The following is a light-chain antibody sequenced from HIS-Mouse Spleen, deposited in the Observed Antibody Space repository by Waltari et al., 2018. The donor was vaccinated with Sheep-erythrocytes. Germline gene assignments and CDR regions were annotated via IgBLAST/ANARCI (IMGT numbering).Light chain of an antibody. V-gene: IGLV3-1*01. J-gene: IGLJ2*01. Sequence: SYELTQPPSVSVSPGQTARITCSGDALPKQYAYWYQQKPGQAPVLVIYKDSERPSGIPGRCSGSNSGNTATLTISGTQAMDEADYYCQAWDSSTAVFGGGTKLTVL. CDR3: QAWDSSTAV. CDR1: ALPKQY. CDR2: KDS.